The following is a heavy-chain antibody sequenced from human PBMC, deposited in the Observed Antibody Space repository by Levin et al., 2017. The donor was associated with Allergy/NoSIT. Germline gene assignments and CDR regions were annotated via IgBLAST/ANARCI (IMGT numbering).Heavy chain of an antibody. CDR3: ARARLTSGIAAAGTPLSY. Sequence: GESLKISCKASGYTFTSYAMNWVRQAPGQGLEWMGWINTNTGNPTYAQGFTGRFVFSLDTSVSTAYLQISSLKAEDTAVYYCARARLTSGIAAAGTPLSYWGQGTLVTVSS. CDR1: GYTFTSYA. D-gene: IGHD6-13*01. V-gene: IGHV7-4-1*02. CDR2: INTNTGNP. J-gene: IGHJ4*02.